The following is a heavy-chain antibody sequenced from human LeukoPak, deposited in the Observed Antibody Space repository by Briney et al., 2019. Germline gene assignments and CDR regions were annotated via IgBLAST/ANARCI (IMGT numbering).Heavy chain of an antibody. CDR3: ARGGPDLAREYFQY. Sequence: SETLSITCTGSGGSISTNYWNWIRQPAGKGLEWIGRIYVTGTTYYNPSLKSRLTMSVDASRNQFFLNLSSVTAADTAVYYCARGGPDLAREYFQYWGQGTLVTVS. CDR1: GGSISTNY. V-gene: IGHV4-4*07. J-gene: IGHJ1*01. CDR2: IYVTGTT.